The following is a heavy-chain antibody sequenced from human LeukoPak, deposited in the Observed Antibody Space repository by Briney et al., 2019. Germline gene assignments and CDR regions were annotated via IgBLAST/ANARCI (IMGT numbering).Heavy chain of an antibody. J-gene: IGHJ6*03. D-gene: IGHD4-23*01. Sequence: SSETLSLTCTVSGGSISSYYWSWIRQPPGKGLEWIGYIYYSGSANYNPSLKSRVTISVDTSKNQFSLKLSSVTAADTAVYYCARDLSMVVTGYMDVWGKGTTVTVSS. CDR1: GGSISSYY. CDR3: ARDLSMVVTGYMDV. V-gene: IGHV4-59*12. CDR2: IYYSGSA.